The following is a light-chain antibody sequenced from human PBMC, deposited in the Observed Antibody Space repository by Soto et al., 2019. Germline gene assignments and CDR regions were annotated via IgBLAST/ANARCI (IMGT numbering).Light chain of an antibody. Sequence: QSVLTQPPSASGSPGQSVTISCTGTSSDVGGYNYVSWYQQHPGKAPKLMIYEVSKRPSGVPDRFSGSKSGNTASLTFSGLQAEDEADYYCSSYAGSNIRYGFGTGTKVTVL. CDR1: SSDVGGYNY. J-gene: IGLJ1*01. CDR2: EVS. V-gene: IGLV2-8*01. CDR3: SSYAGSNIRYG.